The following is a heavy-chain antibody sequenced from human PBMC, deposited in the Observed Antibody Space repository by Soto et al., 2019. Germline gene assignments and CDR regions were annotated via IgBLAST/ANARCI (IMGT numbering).Heavy chain of an antibody. J-gene: IGHJ5*02. V-gene: IGHV3-23*01. CDR3: AKARLRITMVRGVIPNWFDP. CDR2: ISGSGGST. D-gene: IGHD3-10*01. Sequence: GGSLRLSCAASGFTFSSYAMSWVRQAPGKGLERVSAISGSGGSTYYADSVKGRFTISRDNSKNTLYLQMNSLRAEDTAVYYCAKARLRITMVRGVIPNWFDPWGQGTLVTVSS. CDR1: GFTFSSYA.